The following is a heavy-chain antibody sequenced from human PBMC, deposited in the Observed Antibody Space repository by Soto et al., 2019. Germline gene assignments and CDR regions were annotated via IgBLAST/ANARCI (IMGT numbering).Heavy chain of an antibody. D-gene: IGHD6-25*01. CDR2: IYYSGST. CDR3: ARDQLSSGLYVWFDP. Sequence: TLSLTCTVSGGSLSSGDYYWSWIRQHPGKGLEWIGYIYYSGSTYYIPSLRSRVTISVDTSKNQFSLILSSVTSADTAVYYCARDQLSSGLYVWFDPWGQGTLVTVSS. CDR1: GGSLSSGDYY. V-gene: IGHV4-31*03. J-gene: IGHJ5*02.